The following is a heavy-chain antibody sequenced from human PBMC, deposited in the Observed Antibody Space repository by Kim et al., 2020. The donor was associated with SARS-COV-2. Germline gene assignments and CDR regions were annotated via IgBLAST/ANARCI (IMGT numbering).Heavy chain of an antibody. CDR1: GYTFTSYG. J-gene: IGHJ5*02. CDR3: ARVGLIAARRPTWDWFDP. V-gene: IGHV1-18*01. D-gene: IGHD6-6*01. Sequence: ASVKVSCKASGYTFTSYGISWVRQAPGQGLEWMGWISAYNGNTNYAQKLQGRVTMTTDTSTSTAYMELRSLRSDDTAVYYCARVGLIAARRPTWDWFDPWGQGTLVTVSS. CDR2: ISAYNGNT.